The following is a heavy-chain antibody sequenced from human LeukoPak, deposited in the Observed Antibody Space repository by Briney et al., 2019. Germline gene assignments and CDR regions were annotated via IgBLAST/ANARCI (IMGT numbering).Heavy chain of an antibody. D-gene: IGHD6-19*01. Sequence: ASVKVSCKASGYTFTGYYMHWVRQAPGQGLEWMGWINPNSGGTNYAQKFQGWVTMTRDTFISTAYMELSRLRSDDTAVYYCASVRLAVAGTAPGAFDIWGQGKMVTVSS. CDR2: INPNSGGT. CDR1: GYTFTGYY. CDR3: ASVRLAVAGTAPGAFDI. V-gene: IGHV1-2*04. J-gene: IGHJ3*02.